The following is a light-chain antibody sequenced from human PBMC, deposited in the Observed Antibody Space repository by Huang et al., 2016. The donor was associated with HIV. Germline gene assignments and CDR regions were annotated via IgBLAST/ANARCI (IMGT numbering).Light chain of an antibody. CDR3: QQSYGKVT. CDR2: ASF. J-gene: IGKJ4*01. V-gene: IGKV1-39*01. CDR1: QKVSAY. Sequence: DIQITPSPSSLSASVGDRVIITCRARQKVSAYLKWYQHKPGKAPMLLIYASFSLQSGCPSRCSGSGSGTDFTLTISNLQPEDSATYYCQQSYGKVTFGGGTKVEIK.